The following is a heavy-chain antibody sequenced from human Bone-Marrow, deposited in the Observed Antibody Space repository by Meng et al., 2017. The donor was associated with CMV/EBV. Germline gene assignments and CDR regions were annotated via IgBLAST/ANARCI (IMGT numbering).Heavy chain of an antibody. CDR2: IYSGGST. CDR1: GFTVSSNY. J-gene: IGHJ6*02. D-gene: IGHD5-18*01. CDR3: ARLRRIQLWSNGMDV. Sequence: ETLSLTCAASGFTVSSNYMSWVRQAPGKGLEWVSVIYSGGSTYYADSVKDRFTISRDNSKNTLYLQMNSLRAEDTAVYYCARLRRIQLWSNGMDVWGQGTTVTVSS. V-gene: IGHV3-53*05.